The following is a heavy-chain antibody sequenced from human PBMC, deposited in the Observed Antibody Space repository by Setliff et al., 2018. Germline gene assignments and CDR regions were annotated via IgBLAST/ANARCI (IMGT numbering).Heavy chain of an antibody. Sequence: PGGSLRLSCAASGFIFSSYAMSWVRQAPGKGLEWVARVRSNSVGGTTEYGAPVKGRFTISRDDSKDTVYLQMNDLKTEDTGVYYCTGRTYGHQLGDYWGQGTLVTVSS. CDR3: TGRTYGHQLGDY. D-gene: IGHD3-10*01. CDR1: GFIFSSYA. J-gene: IGHJ4*02. CDR2: VRSNSVGGTT. V-gene: IGHV3-15*01.